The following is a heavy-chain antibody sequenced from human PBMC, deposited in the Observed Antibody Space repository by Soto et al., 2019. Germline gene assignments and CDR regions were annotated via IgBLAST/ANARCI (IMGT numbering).Heavy chain of an antibody. CDR2: ISGSGGST. V-gene: IGHV3-23*01. CDR1: GFTFSSYA. Sequence: PGGSLRLSCAASGFTFSSYAMSWVRQAPGKGLEWVSAISGSGGSTYYADSVKGRFTISRDNSKNTLYLQMNSLRAEDTAVYYCAKDHYKWPQPPKYFDYWGQGTLVTVSS. D-gene: IGHD3-10*01. CDR3: AKDHYKWPQPPKYFDY. J-gene: IGHJ4*02.